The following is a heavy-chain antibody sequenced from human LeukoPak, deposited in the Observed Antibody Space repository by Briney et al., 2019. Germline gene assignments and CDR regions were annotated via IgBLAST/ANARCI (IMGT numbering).Heavy chain of an antibody. Sequence: SVKVSCKASGGTFSTYTFTWVRHVPGLGLEWMGGIIPMFGTPNYAQKFQGRVTITTDGSTNTAYMELRSLTSDDTAVYYCAKEKYTSYFAYWGQGPLVTVSS. CDR3: AKEKYTSYFAY. CDR2: IIPMFGTP. J-gene: IGHJ4*02. CDR1: GGTFSTYT. V-gene: IGHV1-69*05. D-gene: IGHD2-2*02.